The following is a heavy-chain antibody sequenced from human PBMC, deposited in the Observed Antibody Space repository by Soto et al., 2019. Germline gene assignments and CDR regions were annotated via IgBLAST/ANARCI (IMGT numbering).Heavy chain of an antibody. CDR1: GFTFSSYG. CDR3: AKERGYSYGYCDY. V-gene: IGHV3-30*02. D-gene: IGHD5-18*01. Sequence: GGSLRLSCAASGFTFSSYGMHWVRQAPGKGLEWVAVIWYDGSNKYYADSVKGRFTISRDNSKNTLYLQMNSLRAEDTAVYYSAKERGYSYGYCDYWGQGTLVTVSS. J-gene: IGHJ4*02. CDR2: IWYDGSNK.